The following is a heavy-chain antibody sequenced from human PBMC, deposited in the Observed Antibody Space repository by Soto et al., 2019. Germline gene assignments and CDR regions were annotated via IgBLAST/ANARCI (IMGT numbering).Heavy chain of an antibody. CDR2: IKHNSGRT. V-gene: IGHV1-2*02. Sequence: QVQLVQSGAEVKKPGASVKVSCKASGYSFTAYFIHWVRQDPGQGLEWMGWIKHNSGRTKNSQKFQGRVTMTRDTSVTTLYMEVSWLTSDDTAVYYCARDWGQNSGYIWGQGTLVTVSS. CDR3: ARDWGQNSGYI. CDR1: GYSFTAYF. J-gene: IGHJ4*02. D-gene: IGHD5-12*01.